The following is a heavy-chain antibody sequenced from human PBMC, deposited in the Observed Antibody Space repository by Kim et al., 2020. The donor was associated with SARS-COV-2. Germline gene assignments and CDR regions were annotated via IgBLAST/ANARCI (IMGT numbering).Heavy chain of an antibody. CDR1: GFNFDNSV. J-gene: IGHJ6*02. V-gene: IGHV3-43*02. D-gene: IGHD1-26*01. Sequence: GGSLRLSCAASGFNFDNSVMYWVRQGPGKGLEWVSLIGGDGGSTYYADSVKGRFTISRDNSKKSLYLQMNSLKTEDTALYYCAKDRGWDYHCYYYGMDVWGQGTTVTVSS. CDR3: AKDRGWDYHCYYYGMDV. CDR2: IGGDGGST.